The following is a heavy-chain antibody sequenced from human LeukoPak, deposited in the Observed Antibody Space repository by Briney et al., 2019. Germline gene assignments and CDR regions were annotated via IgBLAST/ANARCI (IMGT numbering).Heavy chain of an antibody. CDR1: GGSFSGYY. CDR3: ARGQRGSYYAHKVPFDY. D-gene: IGHD1-26*01. J-gene: IGHJ4*02. Sequence: SETLSLTCAVFGGSFSGYYWSWIRQPPGKGLEWIGGINHSGSTNYNPSLKSRVTISVDTSKNQFSLKLSSVTAADTAVYYCARGQRGSYYAHKVPFDYWGQGTLVTVSS. V-gene: IGHV4-34*01. CDR2: INHSGST.